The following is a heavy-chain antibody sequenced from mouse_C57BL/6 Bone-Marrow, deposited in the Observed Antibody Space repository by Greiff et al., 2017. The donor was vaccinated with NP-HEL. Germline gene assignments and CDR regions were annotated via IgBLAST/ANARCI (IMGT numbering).Heavy chain of an antibody. D-gene: IGHD1-1*01. CDR3: ARGRITTVVAYYVDY. CDR1: GYTFTSYW. CDR2: IDPSDSYT. V-gene: IGHV1-69*01. Sequence: QVQLQQPGAELVMPGASVKLSCKASGYTFTSYWMHWVKQRPGQGLEWIGEIDPSDSYTNYNHKFKGKSTLTVDKSSSTAYMQLSSLTSEDSAVYYFARGRITTVVAYYVDYWGQGTTLTVSS. J-gene: IGHJ2*01.